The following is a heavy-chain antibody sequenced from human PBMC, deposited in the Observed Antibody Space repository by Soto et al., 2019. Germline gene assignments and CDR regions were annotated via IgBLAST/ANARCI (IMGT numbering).Heavy chain of an antibody. J-gene: IGHJ4*02. Sequence: SETLSLTCTVSGGSISSSSYYWGWIRQPPGKGLEWIGSIYYSGSTYYNPSLKSRVTISVDTSKNQFSLKLSSVTAADTAVYYFARLGDYDILTGYSDFDYWGQGTLVTVSS. CDR3: ARLGDYDILTGYSDFDY. V-gene: IGHV4-39*01. CDR2: IYYSGST. CDR1: GGSISSSSYY. D-gene: IGHD3-9*01.